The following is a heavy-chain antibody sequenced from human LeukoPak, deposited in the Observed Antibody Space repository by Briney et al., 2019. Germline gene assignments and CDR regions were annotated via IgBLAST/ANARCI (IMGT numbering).Heavy chain of an antibody. Sequence: GRSLRLSCAASGFTFSSYGMHWVRQAPGKGLEWVAVIWYDGNSKYYADSVKGRFTISRDNAKNSLYLQMNSLRAEDTAVYYCARDPPFIIGTTFFDYWGQGTLVTVSS. J-gene: IGHJ4*02. V-gene: IGHV3-33*01. CDR3: ARDPPFIIGTTFFDY. CDR1: GFTFSSYG. D-gene: IGHD1-20*01. CDR2: IWYDGNSK.